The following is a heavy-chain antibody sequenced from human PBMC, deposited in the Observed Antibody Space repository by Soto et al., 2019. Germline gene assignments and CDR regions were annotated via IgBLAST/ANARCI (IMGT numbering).Heavy chain of an antibody. V-gene: IGHV1-2*04. J-gene: IGHJ5*02. CDR3: VKDVSSGSSGQFDL. CDR2: INPDSGDT. Sequence: ASVKVSFRASGYTFTGYYIHWVRQAPGQGLEWMGWINPDSGDTNCAQKFQGWVTMTRDTSTSTAYLEVNRLRSDDTAVYHCVKDVSSGSSGQFDLWGPGTLVTVSS. D-gene: IGHD1-26*01. CDR1: GYTFTGYY.